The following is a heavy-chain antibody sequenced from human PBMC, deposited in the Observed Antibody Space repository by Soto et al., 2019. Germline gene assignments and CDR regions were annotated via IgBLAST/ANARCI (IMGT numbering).Heavy chain of an antibody. D-gene: IGHD4-17*01. CDR2: IYRGGIT. Sequence: SLRLSCYASLLSVSSSYRSWVLQSPVKGLGWVSVIYRGGITYYADSVNGRFSISRDNSRNTLYLQMGSLRVEDTAVYYCARDGGDYERAFDVWGHGTMVTVSS. V-gene: IGHV3-66*01. J-gene: IGHJ3*01. CDR3: ARDGGDYERAFDV. CDR1: LLSVSSSY.